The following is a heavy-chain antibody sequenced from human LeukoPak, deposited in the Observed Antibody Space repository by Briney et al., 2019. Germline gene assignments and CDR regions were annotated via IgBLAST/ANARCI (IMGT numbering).Heavy chain of an antibody. V-gene: IGHV1-8*01. J-gene: IGHJ5*02. CDR1: GYTFTSCD. CDR2: MNPNSGNT. Sequence: GASVKVSCKASGYTFTSCDINWVRQATGQGLEWMGWMNPNSGNTGYAQKFQGRVTMTRNTSISTAYMELSSLRSEDTAVYYCARRRGASSSWYRWFDPWGQGTLVTVSS. CDR3: ARRRGASSSWYRWFDP. D-gene: IGHD6-13*01.